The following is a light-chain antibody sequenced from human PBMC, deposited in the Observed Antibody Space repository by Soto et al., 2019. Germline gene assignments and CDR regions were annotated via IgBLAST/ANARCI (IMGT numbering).Light chain of an antibody. J-gene: IGKJ1*01. Sequence: EIVMTQSPATLSVSPGERATLSCRASQSVGSNLAWYQQKRGQAPRLLIYGASTRATGIPARFSGSGSGTELTLTISSLQSEDFAVYYCQQYNNWPRTFGPGTKVEFK. CDR2: GAS. CDR3: QQYNNWPRT. V-gene: IGKV3-15*01. CDR1: QSVGSN.